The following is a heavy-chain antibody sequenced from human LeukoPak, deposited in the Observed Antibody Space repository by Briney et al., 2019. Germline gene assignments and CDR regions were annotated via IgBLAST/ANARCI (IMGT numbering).Heavy chain of an antibody. Sequence: ASVKVSCKASGYTFTSYAMHWVRQAPGQRLEWMGWINGGNGNTKYSQKFQGRVTITRDTSASTAYMELSSLRSEDTAVYYCARWEGYCSSTSCYRPRYYFDYWGQGTLVTVSS. CDR2: INGGNGNT. D-gene: IGHD2-2*02. CDR1: GYTFTSYA. V-gene: IGHV1-3*01. J-gene: IGHJ4*02. CDR3: ARWEGYCSSTSCYRPRYYFDY.